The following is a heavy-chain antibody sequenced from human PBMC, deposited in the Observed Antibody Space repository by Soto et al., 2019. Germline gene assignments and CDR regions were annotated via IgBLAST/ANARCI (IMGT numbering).Heavy chain of an antibody. CDR3: ARGSVRAAADWFDP. CDR1: GYTFTGYY. CDR2: INPNSGGT. V-gene: IGHV1-2*02. Sequence: VASVKVSCKASGYTFTGYYMHWVRQAPGQGLEWMGWINPNSGGTNYAQKFQGRVTMTRDTSISTAYMELSRLRSDDTAVYYCARGSVRAAADWFDPWGQGTLVTVSS. J-gene: IGHJ5*02. D-gene: IGHD6-13*01.